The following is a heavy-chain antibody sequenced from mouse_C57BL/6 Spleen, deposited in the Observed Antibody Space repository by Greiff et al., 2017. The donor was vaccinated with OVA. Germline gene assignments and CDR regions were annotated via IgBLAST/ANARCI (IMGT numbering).Heavy chain of an antibody. CDR1: GFTFSDAW. J-gene: IGHJ1*03. Sequence: DVKLVESGGGLVQPGGSMKLSCAASGFTFSDAWMDWVRQSPEKGLEWVAEIRNKANNHATYYAESVKGRFTISRDDSKSSVYLQMNSLRAEDTGIYYCTRLDSNYYYWYFDVWGTGTTVTVSS. D-gene: IGHD2-5*01. CDR3: TRLDSNYYYWYFDV. V-gene: IGHV6-6*01. CDR2: IRNKANNHAT.